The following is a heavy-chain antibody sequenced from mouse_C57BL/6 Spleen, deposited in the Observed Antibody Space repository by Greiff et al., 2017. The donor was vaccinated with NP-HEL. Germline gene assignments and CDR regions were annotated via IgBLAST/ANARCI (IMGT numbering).Heavy chain of an antibody. J-gene: IGHJ2*01. CDR1: GYTFTSYW. CDR2: IHPNSGST. V-gene: IGHV1-64*01. CDR3: ARSDGYYGGSYFDY. D-gene: IGHD2-3*01. Sequence: QVQLQQSGAELVKPGASVKLSCKASGYTFTSYWMHWVKQRPGQGLEWIGMIHPNSGSTNYNEKFKSKATLTVDKSSSTAYMQLSSLTSEDSAVYYCARSDGYYGGSYFDYWGQGTTLTVSS.